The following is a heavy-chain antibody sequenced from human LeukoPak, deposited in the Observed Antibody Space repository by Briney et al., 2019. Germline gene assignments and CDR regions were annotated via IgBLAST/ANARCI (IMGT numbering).Heavy chain of an antibody. D-gene: IGHD3-10*01. CDR1: GFTFNTYA. J-gene: IGHJ4*02. CDR3: ANFRAGSGSYYNY. Sequence: GGSLRLSCAASGFTFNTYAMSWVRQAPGKGLEWVSAISGSGGSTYYADSVKGRFTISRDNSKNPLYLQMNSLRAEDTAVYYCANFRAGSGSYYNYWGQGTLVTVSS. CDR2: ISGSGGST. V-gene: IGHV3-23*01.